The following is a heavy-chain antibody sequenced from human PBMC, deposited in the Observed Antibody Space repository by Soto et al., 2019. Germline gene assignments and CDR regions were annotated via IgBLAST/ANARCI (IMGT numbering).Heavy chain of an antibody. J-gene: IGHJ4*01. CDR1: GGSISSSSFY. Sequence: SETLSLTCTVSGGSISSSSFYWGCIRQPPGKGLEWIVSIYYSGSTHYNPSLRSRVTASVDRSKNQFSLKLSSVTAADTAVYYCAGGVGYYDDSGHRFYFDYWGHGTLVTVSS. V-gene: IGHV4-39*01. D-gene: IGHD3-22*01. CDR2: IYYSGST. CDR3: AGGVGYYDDSGHRFYFDY.